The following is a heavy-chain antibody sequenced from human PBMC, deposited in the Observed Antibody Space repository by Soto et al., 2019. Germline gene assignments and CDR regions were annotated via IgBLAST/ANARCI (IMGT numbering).Heavy chain of an antibody. J-gene: IGHJ4*02. CDR2: ISAYNGNT. CDR3: ARVQEGSYGDYFDY. CDR1: GYTYTSYG. D-gene: IGHD1-26*01. V-gene: IGHV1-18*01. Sequence: GASVKVSCKASGYTYTSYGISWVRQAPGQGLEWMGWISAYNGNTNYAQKLQGRVTMTTDTSTSTAYMELRSLRSDDTAVYYCARVQEGSYGDYFDYWGQGTLVTVSS.